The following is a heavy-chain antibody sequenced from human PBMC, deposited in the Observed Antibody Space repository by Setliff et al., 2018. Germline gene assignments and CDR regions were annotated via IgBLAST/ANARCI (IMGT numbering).Heavy chain of an antibody. CDR1: GFTFSSYA. J-gene: IGHJ4*02. Sequence: GSLRLSCAASGFTFSSYAMHWVRQAPGKGLEWVAVISYDGSNKYYADSVKGRFTISRDNSKNTLYLQMNSLRAEDTAVYYCAREGEYYYDSSGYSGFGDYWGQGTLVTVSS. V-gene: IGHV3-30-3*01. D-gene: IGHD3-22*01. CDR2: ISYDGSNK. CDR3: AREGEYYYDSSGYSGFGDY.